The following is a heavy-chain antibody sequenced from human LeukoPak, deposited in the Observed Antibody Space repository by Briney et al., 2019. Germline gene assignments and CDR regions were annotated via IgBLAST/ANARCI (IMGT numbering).Heavy chain of an antibody. J-gene: IGHJ4*02. D-gene: IGHD3-16*02. Sequence: GRSLRLSCAASGFTFSSFGMHWVRQAPGKGLEWVALIWYDGSSKHYADSVRGRFTISRDNSKNTLYLQMNSLRAEDTAVYYCARDFELSHWGQGTLVTVSS. CDR1: GFTFSSFG. CDR2: IWYDGSSK. CDR3: ARDFELSH. V-gene: IGHV3-33*01.